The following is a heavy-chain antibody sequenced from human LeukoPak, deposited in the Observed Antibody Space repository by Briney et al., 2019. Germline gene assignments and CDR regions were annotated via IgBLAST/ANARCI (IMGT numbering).Heavy chain of an antibody. J-gene: IGHJ4*02. CDR1: GFTFSDYY. Sequence: GGSLTLSCAASGFTFSDYYMSWIRQAPGKGLEWVSYISSIGSVIKYADSVKGRFTISRDNAKNSLYLQMNSLRADDTAMYYCARVRGSYCSDYWGQGTLVTVSS. CDR2: ISSIGSVI. V-gene: IGHV3-11*04. D-gene: IGHD1-26*01. CDR3: ARVRGSYCSDY.